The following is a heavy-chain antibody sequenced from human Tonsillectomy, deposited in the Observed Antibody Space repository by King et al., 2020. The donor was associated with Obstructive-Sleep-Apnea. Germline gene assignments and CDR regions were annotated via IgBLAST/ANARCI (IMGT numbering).Heavy chain of an antibody. CDR3: ARGSSDWHVGGWFDP. J-gene: IGHJ5*02. Sequence: QLVQSGTEVKKPGASVKVSCKTSGYTFTDDHIHWVRQAPGQGLEWMGWINPNSGGTNSAQKFQGKVTMTRDTSSSTAYMDLRSLRSDDTAVYYCARGSSDWHVGGWFDPWGQGTLVTVSS. CDR2: INPNSGGT. D-gene: IGHD6-19*01. V-gene: IGHV1-2*02. CDR1: GYTFTDDH.